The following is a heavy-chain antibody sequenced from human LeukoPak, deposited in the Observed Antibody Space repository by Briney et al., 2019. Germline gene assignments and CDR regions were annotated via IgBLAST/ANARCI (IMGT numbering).Heavy chain of an antibody. CDR3: AREGTLVGATGNDNY. J-gene: IGHJ4*02. V-gene: IGHV1-69*13. CDR2: IIPIFGTA. D-gene: IGHD1-26*01. Sequence: GASVKVSCKASGGTFSSYAISWVRQAPGQGLEWMGGIIPIFGTANYAQKFQGRVTITADESTSTAYMELSSLRSEDTAVYYCAREGTLVGATGNDNYWGQGTLVTVSS. CDR1: GGTFSSYA.